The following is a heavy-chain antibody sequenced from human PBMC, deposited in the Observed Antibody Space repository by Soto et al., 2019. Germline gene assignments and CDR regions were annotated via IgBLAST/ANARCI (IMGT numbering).Heavy chain of an antibody. CDR2: IKQDGSEK. CDR3: ASEKYAGAVDY. D-gene: IGHD2-8*01. CDR1: GFTFTNYW. Sequence: EVQLVESGGGLVQPGGSLRLSCATSGFTFTNYWMNWVRQAPGKGLEWVANIKQDGSEKYYVDSVKGRFTVSRDNAKNSLYLQMNSLRAEDTAIYYCASEKYAGAVDYWGQGTLVTVSS. J-gene: IGHJ4*02. V-gene: IGHV3-7*03.